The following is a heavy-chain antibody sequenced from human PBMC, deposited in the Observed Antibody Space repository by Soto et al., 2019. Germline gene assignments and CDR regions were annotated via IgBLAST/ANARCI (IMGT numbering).Heavy chain of an antibody. Sequence: ASVKVSCKASGGTFSSYTISWVRQVPGQGLEWMGRIIPILGIANYAQKFQGRVTITADKSTSTAYMELSSLRSEDTAVYYCARGNGWLVTKNFDYWGQGTLVTV. CDR2: IIPILGIA. V-gene: IGHV1-69*02. J-gene: IGHJ4*02. CDR1: GGTFSSYT. D-gene: IGHD6-19*01. CDR3: ARGNGWLVTKNFDY.